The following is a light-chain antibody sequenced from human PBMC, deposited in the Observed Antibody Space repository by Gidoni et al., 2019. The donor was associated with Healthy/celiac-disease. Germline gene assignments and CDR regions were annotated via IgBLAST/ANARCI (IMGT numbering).Light chain of an antibody. CDR2: AAS. Sequence: DIQMTQSPSSLSASVGDRVTITCRASQSISSYLNWYQQKPGNAPKHLIYAASSLQSGVPSRFSGSGSGTDFTLTISSLQPEDFATYYCQQSYSTPPVAFGQGTKLEIK. J-gene: IGKJ2*01. CDR3: QQSYSTPPVA. CDR1: QSISSY. V-gene: IGKV1-39*01.